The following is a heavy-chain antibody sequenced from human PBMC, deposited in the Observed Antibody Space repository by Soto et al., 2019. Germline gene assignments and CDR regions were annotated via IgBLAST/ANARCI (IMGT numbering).Heavy chain of an antibody. Sequence: QVQLVQSGAEVKKPGASVKVSCKASGYTFTSYGISWVRQAPGQGLEWMGWISAYNGNTNYAQKLQGRVTMTTDTSTSTAYMELRSLRSDDTAVYYCARDDEYNWNGGPVDAFDIWGQGTMVTVSS. D-gene: IGHD1-1*01. V-gene: IGHV1-18*01. J-gene: IGHJ3*02. CDR1: GYTFTSYG. CDR3: ARDDEYNWNGGPVDAFDI. CDR2: ISAYNGNT.